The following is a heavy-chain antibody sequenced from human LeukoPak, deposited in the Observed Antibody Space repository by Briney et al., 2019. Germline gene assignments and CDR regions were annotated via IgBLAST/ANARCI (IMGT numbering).Heavy chain of an antibody. V-gene: IGHV4-59*01. CDR1: GGSMSNYY. CDR3: ARGLQLWLVSYYYYYMDV. D-gene: IGHD5-18*01. Sequence: PSETLSLTCTVSGGSMSNYYWGYIRQPPGKGLEWIGFISYSGKTNCNPSLKSRVTISVDTSKNQFSLKLSSVTAADTAVYYCARGLQLWLVSYYYYYMDVWGKGTTVTVSS. J-gene: IGHJ6*03. CDR2: ISYSGKT.